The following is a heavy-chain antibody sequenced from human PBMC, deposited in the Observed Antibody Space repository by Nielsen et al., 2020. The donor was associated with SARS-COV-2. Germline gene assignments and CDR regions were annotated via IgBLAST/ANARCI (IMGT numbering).Heavy chain of an antibody. D-gene: IGHD5-12*01. Sequence: VRQAPGKGLEWVSYISSSSSTIYYADSVKGRFTISRDNAKNSLYLQMNSLRAEDTAVYYCARVVVTTLRIHTRYYYYYGMDVWGQGTTVTVSS. J-gene: IGHJ6*02. V-gene: IGHV3-48*04. CDR2: ISSSSSTI. CDR3: ARVVVTTLRIHTRYYYYYGMDV.